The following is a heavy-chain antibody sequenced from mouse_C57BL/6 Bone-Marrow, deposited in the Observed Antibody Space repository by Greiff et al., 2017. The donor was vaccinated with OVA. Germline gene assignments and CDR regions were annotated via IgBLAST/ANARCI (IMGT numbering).Heavy chain of an antibody. CDR2: IHPNSGST. CDR3: ARPPFYYSNRWFAF. CDR1: GYTFTSYW. V-gene: IGHV1-64*01. D-gene: IGHD2-5*01. Sequence: VQLQQPGAELVKPGASVKLSCKASGYTFTSYWMHWVKQRPGQGLEWIGMIHPNSGSTNYNEKFKSKATLTVDKSSSTAYMQLSSLTSEYSSVSSCARPPFYYSNRWFAFWGQGTLVTVSA. J-gene: IGHJ3*01.